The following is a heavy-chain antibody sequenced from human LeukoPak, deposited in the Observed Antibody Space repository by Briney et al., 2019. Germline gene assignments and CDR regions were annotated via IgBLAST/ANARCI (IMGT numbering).Heavy chain of an antibody. CDR3: VRDHYCSSTSCYGGPGYYYGMDV. CDR1: GFTFSSYG. D-gene: IGHD2-2*01. CDR2: IWYDGSNK. J-gene: IGHJ6*02. V-gene: IGHV3-33*01. Sequence: PGRSLRLSCAASGFTFSSYGMHWVRQAPGKGLEWVAVIWYDGSNKYYADSVKGRFTISRDNSKNTLYLQMNSLRAEDTAVYYCVRDHYCSSTSCYGGPGYYYGMDVWGQGTTVTVSS.